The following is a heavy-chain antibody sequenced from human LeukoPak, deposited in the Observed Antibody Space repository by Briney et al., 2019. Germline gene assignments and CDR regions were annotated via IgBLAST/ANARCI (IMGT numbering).Heavy chain of an antibody. CDR3: ARTDSSSGNCYDY. D-gene: IGHD3-10*01. J-gene: IGHJ4*02. CDR2: INPYNGNT. CDR1: GYTFNNYG. Sequence: ASVKVSCKASGYTFNNYGIRWARQAPGQGLEWVGWINPYNGNTKYAQKLQGRLSLTTDTSTTTAYMELGSLNSDDTAVYYCARTDSSSGNCYDYWGQGTLVTVSS. V-gene: IGHV1-18*01.